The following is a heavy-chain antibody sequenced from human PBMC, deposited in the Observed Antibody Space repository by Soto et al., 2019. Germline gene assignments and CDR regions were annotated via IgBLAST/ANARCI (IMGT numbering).Heavy chain of an antibody. CDR1: GGSMSSYY. CDR2: IYYSGST. D-gene: IGHD3-16*01. J-gene: IGHJ4*02. V-gene: IGHV4-59*08. CDR3: ARRWGGALDY. Sequence: QVQLQESGPGLVKPSETLSLTCTVSGGSMSSYYWSWIRQPPGKGLEWIGYIYYSGSTNYNPSLKRRSTISVDKAKNQFSLKLNSVTAADTAVYYCARRWGGALDYWGQGTLVTVSS.